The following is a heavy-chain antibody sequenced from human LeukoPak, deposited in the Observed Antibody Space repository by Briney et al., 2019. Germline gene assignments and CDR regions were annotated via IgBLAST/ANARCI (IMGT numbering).Heavy chain of an antibody. J-gene: IGHJ4*02. D-gene: IGHD2-21*01. Sequence: ASVKVPCEASGYTLTYNNISWVRQAPGQGLEWMGWINTKNDDTNYAQKLQGRVTMTTDTSTNTAYMELRSLRSDDTAVYYCARESGDCYGDNCFYFFDLWGQGFLVTVSS. CDR3: ARESGDCYGDNCFYFFDL. CDR2: INTKNDDT. V-gene: IGHV1-18*01. CDR1: GYTLTYNN.